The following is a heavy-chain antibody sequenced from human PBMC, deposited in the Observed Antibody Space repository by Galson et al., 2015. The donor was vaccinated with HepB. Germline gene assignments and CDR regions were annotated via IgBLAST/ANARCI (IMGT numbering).Heavy chain of an antibody. CDR3: ARFLEVYHDPLRPSYYYGMDV. Sequence: TLSLTCTVSGGSISSSSYYWSWIRQHPGKGLEWIGYIYYSGSTYYNPSLKSRVTISVDTSKNQFSLKLSSVTAADTAVYYCARFLEVYHDPLRPSYYYGMDVWGQGTTVTVSS. CDR1: GGSISSSSYY. J-gene: IGHJ6*02. D-gene: IGHD2-8*02. CDR2: IYYSGST. V-gene: IGHV4-31*03.